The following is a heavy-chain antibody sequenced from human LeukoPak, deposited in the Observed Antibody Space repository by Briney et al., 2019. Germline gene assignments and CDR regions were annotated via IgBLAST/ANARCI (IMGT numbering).Heavy chain of an antibody. J-gene: IGHJ6*03. Sequence: PGGALRLSCAASGFTFDDYAMHWLRQAPGKGLEGVSLINRNGGRTYYADSVKGRFTISRDNNKNSLYLQMNSLRTDDTALYYCAKDISGYSYGYDPYYKYFMDVWGKGTPVTVSS. CDR2: INRNGGRT. CDR3: AKDISGYSYGYDPYYKYFMDV. D-gene: IGHD5-12*01. CDR1: GFTFDDYA. V-gene: IGHV3-43*02.